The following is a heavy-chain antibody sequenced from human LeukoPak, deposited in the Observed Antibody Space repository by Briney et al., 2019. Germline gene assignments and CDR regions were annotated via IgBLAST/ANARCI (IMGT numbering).Heavy chain of an antibody. Sequence: SETLSLTCTVSGGSISSYYWSWIRQPPGKGLEWIGYIYCSGSTNYNPSLKSRVTISVDTSKNQFSLKLSSVTAADTAVYYCARDGGHSGSYPRYWGQGTLVTVSS. CDR3: ARDGGHSGSYPRY. D-gene: IGHD1-26*01. J-gene: IGHJ4*02. CDR2: IYCSGST. CDR1: GGSISSYY. V-gene: IGHV4-59*01.